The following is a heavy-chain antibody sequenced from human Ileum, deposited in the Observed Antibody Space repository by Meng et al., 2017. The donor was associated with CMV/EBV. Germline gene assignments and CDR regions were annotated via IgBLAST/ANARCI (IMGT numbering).Heavy chain of an antibody. CDR3: VRQVVAASFDY. CDR2: IYYSGSP. V-gene: IGHV4-30-4*08. J-gene: IGHJ4*02. Sequence: HVELQESGPGLVKPSHTWSLTCTVSGGSISSGDYYWSLIRQPPGRGLEWIGYIYYSGSPYYKPSLKSRVTISLDTSKNQFYLNLRSVTATDSAVYYCVRQVVAASFDYWGQGALVTVSS. CDR1: GGSISSGDYY. D-gene: IGHD2-15*01.